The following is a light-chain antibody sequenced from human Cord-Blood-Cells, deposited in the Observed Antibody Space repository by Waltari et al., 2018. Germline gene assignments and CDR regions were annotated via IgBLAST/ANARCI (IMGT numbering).Light chain of an antibody. J-gene: IGKJ4*01. Sequence: EIVLTQSPGTLSLSPGXXXXXSCRASQSVSSSYLAWYQQKPGQAPRLLIYGASSRATGIPDRFSGSGSGTDFTLTISRLEPEDFAVYYCQQYGSSPTFGGGTKVEIK. V-gene: IGKV3-20*01. CDR3: QQYGSSPT. CDR1: QSVSSSY. CDR2: GAS.